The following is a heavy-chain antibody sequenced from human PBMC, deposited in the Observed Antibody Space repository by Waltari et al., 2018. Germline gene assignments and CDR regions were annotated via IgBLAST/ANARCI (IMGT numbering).Heavy chain of an antibody. CDR2: ISGNNGHT. V-gene: IGHV1-18*01. D-gene: IGHD2-21*01. CDR3: ARERHRLMEEGYLMALDP. CDR1: GYTLSDYG. Sequence: QAQLVQSGAEVKKPGAAVKVSCKAPGYTLSDYGTSWVRQAPGQGLEWMGWISGNNGHTNHAQKFQGRLIMTEDTSATTVYMELTYLTSDDTAVYYCARERHRLMEEGYLMALDPWGQGTLVTVSS. J-gene: IGHJ5*02.